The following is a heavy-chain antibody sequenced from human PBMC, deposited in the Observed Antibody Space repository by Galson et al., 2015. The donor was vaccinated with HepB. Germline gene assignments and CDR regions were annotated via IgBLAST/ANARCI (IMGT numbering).Heavy chain of an antibody. CDR1: GGTFSSYA. CDR2: IIPIFGTA. D-gene: IGHD6-13*01. J-gene: IGHJ6*02. CDR3: ALPPAAGTTQGYYYGMDV. Sequence: SVKVSCKASGGTFSSYAISWVRQAPGQGLEWMGGIIPIFGTANYAQKFQGRVTITADESTSTAYMELSSLRSEDTAVYYCALPPAAGTTQGYYYGMDVWGQGTTVTVSS. V-gene: IGHV1-69*13.